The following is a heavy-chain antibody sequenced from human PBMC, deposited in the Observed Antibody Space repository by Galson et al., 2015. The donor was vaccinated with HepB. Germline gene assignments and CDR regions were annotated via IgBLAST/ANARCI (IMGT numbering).Heavy chain of an antibody. CDR3: AREGGPPSYAGVGLDV. D-gene: IGHD2-8*01. Sequence: SLRLSCAASGFDFGNYGMHWVRQAPGKGLEWVAFSSHDGNNENYADSLKGRLTVSRDNSKNSLDLQMNSLRTEDTAVYYCAREGGPPSYAGVGLDVWGQGTTVTVSS. V-gene: IGHV3-30*19. CDR1: GFDFGNYG. CDR2: SSHDGNNE. J-gene: IGHJ6*02.